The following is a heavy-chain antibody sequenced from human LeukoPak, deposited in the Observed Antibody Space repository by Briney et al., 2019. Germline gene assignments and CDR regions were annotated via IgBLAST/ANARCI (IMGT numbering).Heavy chain of an antibody. D-gene: IGHD1-26*01. Sequence: PSETLSLTCTVSGGSISSGGYYWSWIRQHPGTGLEWIGYIYYSGSTYYNPSLKSRVTISVDTSKNQFSLKLSSVTAADTAVYYCARASSGSYYQLYYFDYWGQGTLVTVSS. CDR1: GGSISSGGYY. J-gene: IGHJ4*02. CDR3: ARASSGSYYQLYYFDY. CDR2: IYYSGST. V-gene: IGHV4-31*03.